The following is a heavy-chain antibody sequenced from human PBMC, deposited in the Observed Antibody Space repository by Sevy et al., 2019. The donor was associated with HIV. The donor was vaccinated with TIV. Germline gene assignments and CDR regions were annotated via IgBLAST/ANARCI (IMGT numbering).Heavy chain of an antibody. CDR2: IWYDGSNK. CDR1: GFTFSSYG. V-gene: IGHV3-33*01. D-gene: IGHD3-16*02. CDR3: ARVYYDYVWGSYRAYYGMDV. J-gene: IGHJ6*02. Sequence: GGSLRLSCAASGFTFSSYGMHWVRQAPGKGLEWVAVIWYDGSNKYYADSVKGRFTISRDNSKNTLYLQMNGLRAEDTAVYYCARVYYDYVWGSYRAYYGMDVWGQGTTVTVSS.